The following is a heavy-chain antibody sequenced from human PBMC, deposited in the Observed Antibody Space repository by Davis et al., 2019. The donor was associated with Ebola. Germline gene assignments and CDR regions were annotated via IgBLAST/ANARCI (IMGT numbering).Heavy chain of an antibody. D-gene: IGHD2-15*01. CDR3: ARERVTCGGGSCYYAGLDV. CDR2: IQYNGKTK. V-gene: IGHV3-30*02. J-gene: IGHJ6*02. CDR1: GYTFWTYG. Sequence: GGSLRLSCTASGYTFWTYGMDWVRQSPDKGLEWVAFIQYNGKTKYYADSVEGRFTISRDNSKKTVYLQMNSLRTEDTAVYYCARERVTCGGGSCYYAGLDVWGQGTTVTVSS.